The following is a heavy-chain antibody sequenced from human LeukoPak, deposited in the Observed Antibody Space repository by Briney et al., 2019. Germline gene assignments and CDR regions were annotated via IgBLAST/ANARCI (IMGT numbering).Heavy chain of an antibody. CDR2: IYYSGSP. V-gene: IGHV4-30-4*01. D-gene: IGHD3-22*01. CDR1: GGSISSGDYY. CDR3: ATRNYNSSVYLT. Sequence: PAETLSLTCTVSGGSISSGDYYWSWIRQPPGKGLEWIGYIYYSGSPYYNPSLRSRVTISVNTSKTLFSLKQSSVTAADTAGDYWATRNYNSSVYLTWGQGTLDTVSS. J-gene: IGHJ5*02.